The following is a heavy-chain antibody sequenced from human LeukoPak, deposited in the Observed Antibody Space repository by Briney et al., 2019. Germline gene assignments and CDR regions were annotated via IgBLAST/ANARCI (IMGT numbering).Heavy chain of an antibody. J-gene: IGHJ4*02. CDR3: ARTAARRFDY. Sequence: GASVKVSCKAPGYTFTSYGISWVRQAPGQGLEWMGIINPTGGSTTYAQKFQGRVTMTRDTSTSTVYMELSSLRSDDTAVYYCARTAARRFDYWGQGTLVTVSS. CDR1: GYTFTSYG. CDR2: INPTGGST. D-gene: IGHD6-6*01. V-gene: IGHV1-46*01.